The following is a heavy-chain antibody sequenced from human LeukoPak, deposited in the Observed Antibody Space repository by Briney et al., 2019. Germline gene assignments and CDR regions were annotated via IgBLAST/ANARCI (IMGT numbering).Heavy chain of an antibody. CDR2: IYYSGST. J-gene: IGHJ3*02. Sequence: SETLSLTCTVSGGSISSGTYYWGWIRQHPGKGLEWIGYIYYSGSTYYNPSLKSRVTILVDTSKNQSSLKLISVTAADTAVYYCARVTPPQGLLRAVDIWGQGTMVTVSS. V-gene: IGHV4-31*03. CDR3: ARVTPPQGLLRAVDI. D-gene: IGHD2/OR15-2a*01. CDR1: GGSISSGTYY.